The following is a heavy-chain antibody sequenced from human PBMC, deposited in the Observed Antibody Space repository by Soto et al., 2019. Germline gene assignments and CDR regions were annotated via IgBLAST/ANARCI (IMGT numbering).Heavy chain of an antibody. CDR2: IDPSDSYT. V-gene: IGHV5-10-1*01. Sequence: GESLKISCQGSGYSFSTYWISWVRQMPGKGLEWIGRIDPSDSYTNYSPSFQGHVTISADKSISTVYLQWSSLRAEDTAVYYCASDGRYCSSTSCYDRFDPWGQGTLVTVSS. CDR3: ASDGRYCSSTSCYDRFDP. D-gene: IGHD2-2*01. J-gene: IGHJ5*02. CDR1: GYSFSTYW.